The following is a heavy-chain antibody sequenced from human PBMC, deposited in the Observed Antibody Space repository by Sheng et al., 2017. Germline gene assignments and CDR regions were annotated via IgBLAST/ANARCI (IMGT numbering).Heavy chain of an antibody. D-gene: IGHD3-3*01. CDR3: ARDDYDFWSGRKNWFDP. J-gene: IGHJ5*02. V-gene: IGHV4-38-2*02. Sequence: QVQLQESGPGLVKPSETLSLTCAVSGYSISSGYYWGWIRQPPGKGLEWIGSIYHSGSTYYNPSLKSRVTISVDTSKNQFSLKLSSVTAADTAVYYCARDDYDFWSGRKNWFDPWGQGTLVTVSS. CDR1: GYSISSGYY. CDR2: IYHSGST.